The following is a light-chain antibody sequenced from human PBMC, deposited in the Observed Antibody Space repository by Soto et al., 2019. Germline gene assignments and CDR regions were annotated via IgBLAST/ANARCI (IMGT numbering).Light chain of an antibody. CDR2: DNN. CDR1: SSDIGNNY. Sequence: QSVLTQPPSVSAAPGQKVTISCSGSSSDIGNNYVSWYQQLPGTAPKLLIYDNNKRPSRIPDRFSGSKSGTSATLGITGLQTGDEADYYCYSYTTTSTYVFGTGTKVTVL. V-gene: IGLV1-51*01. CDR3: YSYTTTSTYV. J-gene: IGLJ1*01.